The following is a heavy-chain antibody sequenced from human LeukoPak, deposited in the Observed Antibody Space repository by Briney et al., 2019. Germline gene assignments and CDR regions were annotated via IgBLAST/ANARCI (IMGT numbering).Heavy chain of an antibody. CDR3: ARVGFGENDYRDY. V-gene: IGHV4-34*01. J-gene: IGHJ4*02. D-gene: IGHD4/OR15-4a*01. CDR1: GGSFSGYY. Sequence: SETLSLTCAVYGGSFSGYYWSWIRQPPGKGLEWIGEINHSGSTNYNPSLKSRVTISVDTSKNQFSLKLSSVTAADTAVYYCARVGFGENDYRDYWGQGTLVTVSS. CDR2: INHSGST.